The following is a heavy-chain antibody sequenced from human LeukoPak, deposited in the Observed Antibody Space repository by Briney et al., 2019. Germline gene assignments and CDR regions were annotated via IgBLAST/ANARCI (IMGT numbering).Heavy chain of an antibody. V-gene: IGHV5-51*01. CDR1: GYTFSNYW. Sequence: GESLKISCKASGYTFSNYWISWVRQTPGKGLEWLGIIYPGDSDARYSPSFQGQLTMSIDKSIHTAYLHWNGLKASDSGTYYCAMQSAQFYDFCGEGTLVTVSS. CDR2: IYPGDSDA. J-gene: IGHJ4*01. D-gene: IGHD2/OR15-2a*01. CDR3: AMQSAQFYDF.